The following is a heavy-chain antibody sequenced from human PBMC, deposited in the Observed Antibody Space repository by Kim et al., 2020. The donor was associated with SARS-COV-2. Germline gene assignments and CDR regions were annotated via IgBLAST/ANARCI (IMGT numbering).Heavy chain of an antibody. CDR1: GFTFSDYY. J-gene: IGHJ4*02. CDR3: ARDHRTSRMAAMATGY. V-gene: IGHV3-11*04. D-gene: IGHD5-18*01. Sequence: GGSLRLSCAASGFTFSDYYMSWIRQAPGKGLEWVSYISSSGSTIYYADSVKGRFTISRDNAKNSLYLQMNSLRAEDTAVYYCARDHRTSRMAAMATGYWGQRTLVTVSS. CDR2: ISSSGSTI.